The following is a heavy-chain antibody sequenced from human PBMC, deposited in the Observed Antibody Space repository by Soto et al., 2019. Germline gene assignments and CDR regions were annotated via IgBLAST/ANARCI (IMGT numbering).Heavy chain of an antibody. CDR2: INTYNGNT. Sequence: ASVKVSCKASGYSFTTYGLSWVRQAPGQGLEWMGWINTYNGNTNYAQNLQGRVTLTTDTSTSTAYMELRSLRSNDTAIFYCAMVDVYVTPSPQDVWGQGTTVTVSS. D-gene: IGHD3-16*01. CDR1: GYSFTTYG. V-gene: IGHV1-18*01. J-gene: IGHJ6*02. CDR3: AMVDVYVTPSPQDV.